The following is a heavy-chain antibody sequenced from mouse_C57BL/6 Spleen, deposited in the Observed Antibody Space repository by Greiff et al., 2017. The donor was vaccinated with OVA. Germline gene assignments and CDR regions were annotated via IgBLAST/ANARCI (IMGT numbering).Heavy chain of an antibody. CDR3: ARPVFAY. CDR2: IDPSDSYT. Sequence: VQLQQPGAELVKPGASVKLSCKASGYTFTSYWMQWVKQRPGQGLEWIGEIDPSDSYTNYNQKFKGKATLTVDTSSSTAYMQLSSLTSEDSAVYYCARPVFAYWGQGTLVTVSA. J-gene: IGHJ3*01. V-gene: IGHV1-50*01. CDR1: GYTFTSYW.